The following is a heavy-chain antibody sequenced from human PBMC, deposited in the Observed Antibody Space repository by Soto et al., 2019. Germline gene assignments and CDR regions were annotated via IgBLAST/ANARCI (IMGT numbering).Heavy chain of an antibody. D-gene: IGHD3-3*01. CDR3: ARDRYDFWSGYYPNYYYYGMDV. J-gene: IGHJ6*02. V-gene: IGHV1-46*01. Sequence: ASVKVSCKASGYTFTSYYMHWVRQAPGQGLEWMGIINPSGGSTSYAQKFQGRVTMTRDTSTSTVYMELSSLRSEDTAVYYCARDRYDFWSGYYPNYYYYGMDVWGQGTTVTVPS. CDR2: INPSGGST. CDR1: GYTFTSYY.